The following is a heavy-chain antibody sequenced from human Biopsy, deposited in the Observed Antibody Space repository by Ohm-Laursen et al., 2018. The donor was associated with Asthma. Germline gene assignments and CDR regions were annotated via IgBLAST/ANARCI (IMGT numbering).Heavy chain of an antibody. J-gene: IGHJ4*02. D-gene: IGHD1-26*01. CDR1: GYTFTSYY. Sequence: ASVTASCKESGYTFTSYYMHWVRQAPGQGLEWMGIINPSGGSTSYAQKFQGRVTMTRDTSTSTVYMELSSLRSEDTAVYYCARAGALIVGATMGYWGQGTLVTVSS. V-gene: IGHV1-46*01. CDR3: ARAGALIVGATMGY. CDR2: INPSGGST.